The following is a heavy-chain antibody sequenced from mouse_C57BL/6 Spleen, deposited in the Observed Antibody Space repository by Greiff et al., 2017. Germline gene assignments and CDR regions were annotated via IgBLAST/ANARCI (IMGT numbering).Heavy chain of an antibody. CDR3: ARGGYGNYPFDY. J-gene: IGHJ2*01. CDR2: ISYDGSN. CDR1: GYSITSGYY. D-gene: IGHD2-1*01. Sequence: EVKLMESGPGLVKPSQSLSLTCSVTGYSITSGYYWNWIRQFPGNKLEWMGYISYDGSNNYNPSLKNRISITRDTSKNQFFLKLNSVTTEDTATYYCARGGYGNYPFDYWGQGTTLTVSS. V-gene: IGHV3-6*01.